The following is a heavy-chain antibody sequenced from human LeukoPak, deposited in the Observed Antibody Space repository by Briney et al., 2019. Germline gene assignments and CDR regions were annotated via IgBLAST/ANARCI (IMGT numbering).Heavy chain of an antibody. D-gene: IGHD2-15*01. Sequence: QSGGSLRLSCAASGFTFSSYAMPWVRQAPGKGLEWVAVISYDGSNKYYADSVKGRFTISRDNSKNTLYLQMNSLRAEDTAVYYCAREIYCSGGSCYDYWGQGTLVTVSS. V-gene: IGHV3-30-3*01. CDR3: AREIYCSGGSCYDY. CDR1: GFTFSSYA. CDR2: ISYDGSNK. J-gene: IGHJ4*02.